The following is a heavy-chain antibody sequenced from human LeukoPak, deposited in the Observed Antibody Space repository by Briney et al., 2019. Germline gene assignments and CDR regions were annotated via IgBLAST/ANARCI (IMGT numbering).Heavy chain of an antibody. CDR3: VRQKKSHGNFDY. CDR1: GFTFSSYW. D-gene: IGHD1-26*01. Sequence: SGGSLRLSCVASGFTFSSYWMSWVRQAPGKGLEWVSAVGIAADTFYPGSVKGRFTISRENAKNSLYLQMNSLRVEDTAVYYCVRQKKSHGNFDYWGQGTLVTVSS. V-gene: IGHV3-13*01. J-gene: IGHJ4*02. CDR2: VGIAADT.